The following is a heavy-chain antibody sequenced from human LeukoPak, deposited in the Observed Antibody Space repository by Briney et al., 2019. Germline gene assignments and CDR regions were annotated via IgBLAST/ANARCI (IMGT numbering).Heavy chain of an antibody. CDR3: ARQPGGTAAFDI. CDR2: IYYTGGET. D-gene: IGHD1-14*01. CDR1: GGSINNYY. J-gene: IGHJ3*02. Sequence: SETLSLTCTVSGGSINNYYWSWIRQPPGKGLEWIGYIYYTGGETNYNPSLKSRLTIPVDTSKNQFSLMLTSVTAADTAVCYCARQPGGTAAFDIWAQGTMVTVSS. V-gene: IGHV4-59*08.